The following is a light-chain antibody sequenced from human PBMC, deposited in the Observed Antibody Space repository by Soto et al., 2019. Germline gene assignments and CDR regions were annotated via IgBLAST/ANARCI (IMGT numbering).Light chain of an antibody. CDR3: AAWDDSLNGFAV. Sequence: QSVLTQPPSASGTPGQRVTISCSGGSSNIGSNTVNWYQQLPGKAPKLLIYSNDQRPSGVPDRFSGSKSGTSASLAISVLQSDDEADYYCAAWDDSLNGFAVFGGGTQLTVL. CDR1: SSNIGSNT. V-gene: IGLV1-44*01. J-gene: IGLJ7*01. CDR2: SND.